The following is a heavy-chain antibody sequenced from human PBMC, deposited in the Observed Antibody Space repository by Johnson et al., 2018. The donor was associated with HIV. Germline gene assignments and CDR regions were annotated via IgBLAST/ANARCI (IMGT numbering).Heavy chain of an antibody. Sequence: HVQLVESGGGVVQPGGSLGVSCVASGFTFSSYGMHWVRQAPGKGLEWVAFIRYDGSNKYYADSVKGRFTISRDNSKNTLYLQMNSLRVEDTAVYYCAREQATLFFRASGAAFNIWGQGTTVTVSS. CDR3: AREQATLFFRASGAAFNI. V-gene: IGHV3-30*02. J-gene: IGHJ3*02. CDR1: GFTFSSYG. CDR2: IRYDGSNK. D-gene: IGHD3-3*01.